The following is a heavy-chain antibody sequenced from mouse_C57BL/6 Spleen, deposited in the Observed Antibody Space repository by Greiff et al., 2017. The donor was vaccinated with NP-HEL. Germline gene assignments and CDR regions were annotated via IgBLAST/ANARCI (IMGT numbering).Heavy chain of an antibody. CDR1: GYAFSSSW. CDR3: ATGDYSNYNARDY. Sequence: QVQLQQSGPELVKPGASVKISCKASGYAFSSSWMNWVKQRPGKGLEWIGRIYPGDGDTNYNGKFKGKATLTADKSSSTAYMQLSSLTSEDSAVYFCATGDYSNYNARDYWGQGTSVTVSS. CDR2: IYPGDGDT. J-gene: IGHJ4*01. V-gene: IGHV1-82*01. D-gene: IGHD2-5*01.